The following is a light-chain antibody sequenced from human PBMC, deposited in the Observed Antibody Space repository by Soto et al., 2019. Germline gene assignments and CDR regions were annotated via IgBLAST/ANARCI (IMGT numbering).Light chain of an antibody. V-gene: IGKV1-17*01. Sequence: DIQMTQYPSSLSASVGDRVTITCRSIQCIRNDLGWYHQKPGKSPKRLIYAASRLQSGFPSRFSGSGSWTEFTLTISSLQPQDFATSYCLQQNSYPPTFGQGTRLEIK. CDR2: AAS. CDR3: LQQNSYPPT. J-gene: IGKJ5*01. CDR1: QCIRND.